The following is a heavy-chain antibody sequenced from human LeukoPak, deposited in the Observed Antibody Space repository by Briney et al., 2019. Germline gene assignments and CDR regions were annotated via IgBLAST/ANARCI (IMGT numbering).Heavy chain of an antibody. CDR1: GFTFSSYA. V-gene: IGHV3-30-3*01. CDR3: ARGLHLVGDSSGYYY. CDR2: ISYDGSNK. Sequence: PGGSLRLSCAASGFTFSSYAMHWVRQAPGKGLEWVADISYDGSNKYYADSVKGRFTISRDNSKNTLYLQMHRLRAEDTAVFYCARGLHLVGDSSGYYYWGQGTLVTVSS. J-gene: IGHJ4*02. D-gene: IGHD3-22*01.